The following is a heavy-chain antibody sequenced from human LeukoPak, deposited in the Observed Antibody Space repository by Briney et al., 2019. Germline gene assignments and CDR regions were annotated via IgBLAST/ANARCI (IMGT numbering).Heavy chain of an antibody. CDR2: INPNSGRT. Sequence: ASVKVSCKTSGYIFTDYYIHWVRQAPGQGLEWMGWINPNSGRTNFPQKFQGRVTMTRDTSINTVYMELTSLKSDDTAVYYCSRVGRSRSNYYMDVWGEGTTVTISS. CDR1: GYIFTDYY. D-gene: IGHD6-13*01. V-gene: IGHV1-2*02. J-gene: IGHJ6*03. CDR3: SRVGRSRSNYYMDV.